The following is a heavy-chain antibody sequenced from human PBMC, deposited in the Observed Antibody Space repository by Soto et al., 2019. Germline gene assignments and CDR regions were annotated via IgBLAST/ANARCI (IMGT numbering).Heavy chain of an antibody. V-gene: IGHV1-3*01. CDR1: GYTFTSYA. CDR3: ERVVTGMDHYYYYGMDV. Sequence: ASVKVSCKASGYTFTSYAMHWVRQAPGQRLERMGWINAGNGNTNYAQKLQGRVTMTTDTSTSTAYMELRSLRSDDTGVYYCERVVTGMDHYYYYGMDVWGLGTTVTVSS. J-gene: IGHJ6*01. CDR2: INAGNGNT. D-gene: IGHD5-18*01.